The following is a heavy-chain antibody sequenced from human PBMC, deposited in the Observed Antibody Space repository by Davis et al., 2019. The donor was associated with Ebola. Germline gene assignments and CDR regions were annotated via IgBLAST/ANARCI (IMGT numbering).Heavy chain of an antibody. Sequence: MPSETLSLTCTVSGGSISSSSYYWGWIRQPPGKGLEWIGSIYYSGSTYYNPSLKSQVTISVDTSKNQFSLKLSSVTAADTAVYYCARQGRFLEWLLSWFDPWGQGTLVTVSS. J-gene: IGHJ5*02. CDR1: GGSISSSSYY. CDR2: IYYSGST. CDR3: ARQGRFLEWLLSWFDP. D-gene: IGHD3-3*01. V-gene: IGHV4-39*01.